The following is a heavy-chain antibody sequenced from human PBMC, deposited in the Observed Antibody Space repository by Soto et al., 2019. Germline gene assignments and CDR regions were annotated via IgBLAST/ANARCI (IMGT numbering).Heavy chain of an antibody. CDR3: ARGWGYDSNDYYYAY. J-gene: IGHJ4*02. CDR2: SIPIFGTA. D-gene: IGHD3-22*01. V-gene: IGHV1-69*01. Sequence: QVQLVQSGAEVRKPGSSVKVSCKASGGTFSRHAISWVRQAPGQGLEWMGGSIPIFGTANHPQKFQGRVTIIADESTSTDYMELSSLRSEDTAMYYCARGWGYDSNDYYYAYWGQGTLVIVSS. CDR1: GGTFSRHA.